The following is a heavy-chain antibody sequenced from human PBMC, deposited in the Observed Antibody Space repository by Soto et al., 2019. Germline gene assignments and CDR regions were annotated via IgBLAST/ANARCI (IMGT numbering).Heavy chain of an antibody. CDR1: GASISRYY. J-gene: IGHJ5*02. CDR2: IYYSGST. Sequence: SETLSLTCTVSGASISRYYWSWIRQPPGKGLEWIGYIYYSGSTNYNPSLKSRVTISVDTSKNQFSLKLSSVTAADTAVYYCARVPGPWGQGTLVTVSS. V-gene: IGHV4-59*01. D-gene: IGHD3-10*01. CDR3: ARVPGP.